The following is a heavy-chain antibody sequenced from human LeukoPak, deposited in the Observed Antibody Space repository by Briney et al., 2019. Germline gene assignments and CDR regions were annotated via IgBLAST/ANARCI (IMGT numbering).Heavy chain of an antibody. J-gene: IGHJ4*02. D-gene: IGHD3-3*01. CDR1: GYTFTSYY. CDR3: ARVGGLEDFWSGYPPDFDY. CDR2: INPSGGST. Sequence: ASVKVSCKASGYTFTSYYMHWVRQAPGQGLEWMGIINPSGGSTSYAQKFQGRVTMTRDTSTSTAYMELRSLRSDDTAVYYCARVGGLEDFWSGYPPDFDYWGQGTLVTVSS. V-gene: IGHV1-46*01.